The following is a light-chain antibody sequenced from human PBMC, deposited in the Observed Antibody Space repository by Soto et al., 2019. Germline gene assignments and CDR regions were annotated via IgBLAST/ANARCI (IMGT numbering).Light chain of an antibody. J-gene: IGLJ3*02. CDR2: NNG. CDR1: SSNIGNGY. V-gene: IGLV1-51*01. Sequence: QSALTQPPSVSAAPGQRVTISCAGSSSNIGNGYISWYQQLPGTAPKLLIYNNGQRPSGIPDRFSGSKSGTSATLGITGLQTGDEADYYCGTWDSSLSAVVFGGGTTLTVL. CDR3: GTWDSSLSAVV.